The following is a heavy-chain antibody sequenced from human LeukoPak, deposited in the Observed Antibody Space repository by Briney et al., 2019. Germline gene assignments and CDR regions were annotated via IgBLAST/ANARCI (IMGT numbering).Heavy chain of an antibody. CDR1: GFTFSTYC. Sequence: GGSLRLSCAASGFTFSTYCMSWVRRAPGKGLEWVANIKEDGSEKYYVDSVKGRFTISRDNAKKSLFLRMNSLRAEDTSVYYCARDSGLTMVTTYWDYWGQGTLVTVSP. D-gene: IGHD4-17*01. J-gene: IGHJ4*02. CDR2: IKEDGSEK. V-gene: IGHV3-7*05. CDR3: ARDSGLTMVTTYWDY.